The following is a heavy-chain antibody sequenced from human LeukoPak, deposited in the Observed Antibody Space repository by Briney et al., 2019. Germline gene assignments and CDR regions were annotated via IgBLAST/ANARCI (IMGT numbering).Heavy chain of an antibody. CDR2: IYYSGST. J-gene: IGHJ6*03. D-gene: IGHD3-3*01. CDR1: GGSISSYY. Sequence: PSETLSLTCTVSGGSISSYYWSWIRQPPGKGLERIGYIYYSGSTNYNPSLKSRVTISVDTSKNQFSLKLSSVTAADTAVYYCARGVGTYYDFWSGYQDYMDVWGKGTTVTVSS. CDR3: ARGVGTYYDFWSGYQDYMDV. V-gene: IGHV4-59*01.